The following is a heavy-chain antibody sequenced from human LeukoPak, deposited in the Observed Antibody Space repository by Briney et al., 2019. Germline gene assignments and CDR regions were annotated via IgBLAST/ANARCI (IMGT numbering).Heavy chain of an antibody. CDR2: IYHSGSP. CDR1: GGSISSNNW. CDR3: ARVNINNWHSCDY. J-gene: IGHJ4*02. D-gene: IGHD1-1*01. Sequence: SGTLSLTCAVSGGSISSNNWWGWVRQPPGKGLEWIGEIYHSGSPNYNPSLKSRVTISVDKSRNNFSLNMSSVTAADTAVYYCARVNINNWHSCDYWGQGTLVTVSS. V-gene: IGHV4-4*02.